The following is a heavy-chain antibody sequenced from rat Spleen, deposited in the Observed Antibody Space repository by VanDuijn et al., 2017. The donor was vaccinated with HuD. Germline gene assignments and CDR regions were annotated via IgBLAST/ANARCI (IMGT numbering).Heavy chain of an antibody. J-gene: IGHJ3*01. D-gene: IGHD1-12*03. CDR2: ISPSGGST. Sequence: EVQLVESGGGLVQPGRSLKLSCAASGFTFSNYGMHWIRQAPTKGLEWVASISPSGGSTYYRDSVKGRFTISRDNAKSTLYLQMDSLRSEDTATYYCARHFSYYDGSPFAYWGQGTLVTVSS. V-gene: IGHV5-19*01. CDR3: ARHFSYYDGSPFAY. CDR1: GFTFSNYG.